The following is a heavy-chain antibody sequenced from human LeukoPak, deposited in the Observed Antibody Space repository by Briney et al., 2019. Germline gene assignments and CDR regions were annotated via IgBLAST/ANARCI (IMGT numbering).Heavy chain of an antibody. V-gene: IGHV4-59*01. J-gene: IGHJ6*03. CDR2: IYYSGST. CDR1: GGSISSYY. Sequence: NPSETLSLTCTVSGGSISSYYWSWIRQPPGKGLEWIGYIYYSGSTNYNPSLKSRVTISVDTSKNQFSLKLSSVTAADTAVYYCARLWAGTDYYYYYMDVWGKGTTVTVSS. CDR3: ARLWAGTDYYYYYMDV. D-gene: IGHD6-19*01.